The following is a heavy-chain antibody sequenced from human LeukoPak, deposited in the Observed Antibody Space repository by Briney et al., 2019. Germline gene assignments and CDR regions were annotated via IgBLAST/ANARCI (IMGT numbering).Heavy chain of an antibody. CDR2: IYYTEST. D-gene: IGHD2-21*01. Sequence: PSETLSLTCAVSGGSINSRDYYWGWIRQPPGKGLEWVGSIYYTESTFHNSPLKSRVIISVDTSKNLFSLKLTSVTAADSAIYYGARQTIASVTGHMLFDLWGRGTLVIVSS. CDR3: ARQTIASVTGHMLFDL. V-gene: IGHV4-39*01. CDR1: GGSINSRDYY. J-gene: IGHJ2*01.